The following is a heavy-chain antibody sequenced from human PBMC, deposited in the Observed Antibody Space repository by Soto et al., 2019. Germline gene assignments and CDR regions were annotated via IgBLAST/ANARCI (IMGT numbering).Heavy chain of an antibody. CDR1: GYTFTSHY. V-gene: IGHV1-46*01. CDR3: ARGHSNYSPPHYYYYDMDV. CDR2: INPSGGST. D-gene: IGHD4-4*01. Sequence: ASVKVSCKASGYTFTSHYMHWVRQAPGQGREWMGMINPSGGSTSYAQKFQGRVTMTGDTSTSTVYMELNSLRSEDTAVYYCARGHSNYSPPHYYYYDMDVWGRGTTVTVSS. J-gene: IGHJ6*02.